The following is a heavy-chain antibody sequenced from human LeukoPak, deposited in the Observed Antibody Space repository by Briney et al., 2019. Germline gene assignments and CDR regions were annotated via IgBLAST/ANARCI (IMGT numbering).Heavy chain of an antibody. V-gene: IGHV4-34*01. D-gene: IGHD3-3*01. CDR2: INRDGRT. CDR3: ARLVPEKFFEWDPEGYFDY. J-gene: IGHJ4*02. CDR1: GEPFSGYY. Sequence: SETLSPTCAVSGEPFSGYYWTWIRQSPGKGLEWIGQINRDGRTNYKPSLQSRVTLSIDTSKNLFSLNLTLVTAADTAVYYCARLVPEKFFEWDPEGYFDYWGQGTLVTVSS.